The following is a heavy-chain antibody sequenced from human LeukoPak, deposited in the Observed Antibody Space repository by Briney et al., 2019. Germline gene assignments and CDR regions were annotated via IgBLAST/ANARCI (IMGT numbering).Heavy chain of an antibody. J-gene: IGHJ5*02. D-gene: IGHD2-2*01. CDR1: GDRFSSNRVT. V-gene: IGHV6-1*01. CDR2: TYYRSTWYN. Sequence: SQTLSLTCAISGDRFSSNRVTGNWIRQSPSRGLEWLGRTYYRSTWYNDYAVSVRGRITVNPDTSKNQFSLHLNSVTPEDTAVYYCARRLTQYDCFDPWGQGILVTVSS. CDR3: ARRLTQYDCFDP.